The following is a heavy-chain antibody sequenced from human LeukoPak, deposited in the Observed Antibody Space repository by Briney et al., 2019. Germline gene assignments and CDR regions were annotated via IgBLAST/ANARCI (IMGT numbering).Heavy chain of an antibody. Sequence: SETLSLTCSVSGYSISSGYDWGWIRQPPGKGLEWIGSIYHSGTTYYNPSLKGRVTISVDTSKNQFSLKLSSVTAADTAVYYCARPFRHFLVGATWGRNWFDPWGQGTLVTVSS. CDR1: GYSISSGYD. V-gene: IGHV4-38-2*02. J-gene: IGHJ5*02. D-gene: IGHD1-26*01. CDR3: ARPFRHFLVGATWGRNWFDP. CDR2: IYHSGTT.